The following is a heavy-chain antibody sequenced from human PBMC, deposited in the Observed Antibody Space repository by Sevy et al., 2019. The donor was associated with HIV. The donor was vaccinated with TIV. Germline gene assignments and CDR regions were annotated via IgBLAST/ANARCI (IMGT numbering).Heavy chain of an antibody. J-gene: IGHJ4*02. V-gene: IGHV3-48*03. Sequence: GGSLRLSCAASGFTFSSFEMNWVRQTPGKGLEWVSFISSSGSLIYYADSVKGGFTISRDNAKNSLYLQMNSLRAEDTGVYYCTRDLPPSATTVAHFDYWGQGTLVTVSS. CDR1: GFTFSSFE. CDR3: TRDLPPSATTVAHFDY. D-gene: IGHD4-17*01. CDR2: ISSSGSLI.